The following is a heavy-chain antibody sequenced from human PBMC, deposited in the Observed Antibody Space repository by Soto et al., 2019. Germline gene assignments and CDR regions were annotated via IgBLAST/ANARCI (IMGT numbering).Heavy chain of an antibody. CDR3: ARGLSVVRY. V-gene: IGHV4-34*01. CDR1: GGSFSDYY. D-gene: IGHD2-15*01. Sequence: PSETLSLTCAVYGGSFSDYYWSWIRQPPGKGLEWIGEITHSGSTNYNPSLKSRVTISVDTSKNQFSLKLSSVTAADTAVYYCARGLSVVRYWGQGTLVTVSS. J-gene: IGHJ4*02. CDR2: ITHSGST.